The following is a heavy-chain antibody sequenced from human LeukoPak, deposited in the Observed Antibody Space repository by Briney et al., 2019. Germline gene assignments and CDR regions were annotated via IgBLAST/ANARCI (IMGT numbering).Heavy chain of an antibody. D-gene: IGHD6-13*01. J-gene: IGHJ6*03. CDR3: ARAAAAGNYYYYYIDV. V-gene: IGHV4-59*01. CDR2: IYYSGST. Sequence: SETLSLTCTVSGGSISSYYWSWIRQPPGKGLEWVGYIYYSGSTNYNPSLKSRVTISVDTSKNQFSLKLSSVTAADTAVYYCARAAAAGNYYYYYIDVWGKGTTVTVSS. CDR1: GGSISSYY.